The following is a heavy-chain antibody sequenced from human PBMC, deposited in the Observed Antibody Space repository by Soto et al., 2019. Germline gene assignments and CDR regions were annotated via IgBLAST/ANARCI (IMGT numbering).Heavy chain of an antibody. Sequence: GGSLRLSCAASGFTFSSYAMSWVRQAPGKGLEWVSAISGSGGSTYYADSVKGRFTISRDNSKNTLCLQMNSLRAEDTAVYYCAKVYDFWSGYQYYFDYWGQGTLVTVS. D-gene: IGHD3-3*01. V-gene: IGHV3-23*01. CDR1: GFTFSSYA. CDR2: ISGSGGST. J-gene: IGHJ4*02. CDR3: AKVYDFWSGYQYYFDY.